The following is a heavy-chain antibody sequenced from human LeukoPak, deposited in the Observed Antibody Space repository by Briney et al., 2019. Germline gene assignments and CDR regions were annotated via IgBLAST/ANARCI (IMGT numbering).Heavy chain of an antibody. V-gene: IGHV4-59*01. CDR1: GGSISSYY. J-gene: IGHJ6*02. Sequence: SETLSLTCTVSGGSISSYYWSWIRQPTGKGLEWIGYIYYSGSTNYNPSLKSRVTISVDTSKNQFSLKLSSVTAADTAVYYCARASSWDCSGGSCYFFYGMDVWGQGTTVTVSS. D-gene: IGHD2-15*01. CDR3: ARASSWDCSGGSCYFFYGMDV. CDR2: IYYSGST.